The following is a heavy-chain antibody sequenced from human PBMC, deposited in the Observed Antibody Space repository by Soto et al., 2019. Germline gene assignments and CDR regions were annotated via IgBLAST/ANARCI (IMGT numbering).Heavy chain of an antibody. CDR2: INTAKENT. V-gene: IGHV1-3*04. CDR3: ARGNSWSYFDY. CDR1: GYTFTSYA. Sequence: QGQLVQSGAEVQKPGASVKVSCKASGYTFTSYAIHWVRQAPGQRLEWMGWINTAKENTKYSQKFQGRVTITRDTSASLVYMELSCLRSEDTAVYYCARGNSWSYFDYWCQGTLVTVSS. D-gene: IGHD6-13*01. J-gene: IGHJ4*02.